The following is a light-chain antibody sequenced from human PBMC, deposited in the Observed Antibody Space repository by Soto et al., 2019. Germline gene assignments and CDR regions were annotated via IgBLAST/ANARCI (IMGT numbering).Light chain of an antibody. CDR1: QSVSSSY. Sequence: EIVLTQSPGTLSLSPGERATLSCRASQSVSSSYLAWYQQKPGQAPRLLIYGASSRATGIPDRFSGSGSGTDFTLTISRLESEDFAVYYCQQYGSSLWTFGQGPKVDIK. CDR3: QQYGSSLWT. J-gene: IGKJ1*01. V-gene: IGKV3-20*01. CDR2: GAS.